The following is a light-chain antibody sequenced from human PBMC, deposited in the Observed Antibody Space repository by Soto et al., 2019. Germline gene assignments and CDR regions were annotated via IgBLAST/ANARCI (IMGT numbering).Light chain of an antibody. Sequence: QSALTQPPSASGSPGQSVTISCTGTSSDVGGYNYVSWYQQHPGKAPKLMIYEDSKRPSGVPDRFSGSKSGNTASLTVSGLQAEDESDYYCSSYAGSNSYGFGTGTKLTVL. CDR2: EDS. V-gene: IGLV2-8*01. CDR3: SSYAGSNSYG. CDR1: SSDVGGYNY. J-gene: IGLJ1*01.